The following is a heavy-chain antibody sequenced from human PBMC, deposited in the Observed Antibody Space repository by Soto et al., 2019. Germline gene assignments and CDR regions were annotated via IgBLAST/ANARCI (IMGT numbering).Heavy chain of an antibody. CDR2: IIPIFGTA. Sequence: GASVKVSCKASGGTFSSYAISWVRQAPGQGLEWMGGIIPIFGTANYAQKFQGRVTITADESTSTAYMELSSLRSEDTAVYYCAREMKRNSGDIVVVPAAIRGYYYGMDVWGQGTTVTVSS. J-gene: IGHJ6*02. CDR3: AREMKRNSGDIVVVPAAIRGYYYGMDV. V-gene: IGHV1-69*13. D-gene: IGHD2-2*02. CDR1: GGTFSSYA.